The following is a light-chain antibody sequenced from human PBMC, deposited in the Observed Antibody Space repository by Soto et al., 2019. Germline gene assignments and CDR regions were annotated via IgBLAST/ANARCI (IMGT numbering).Light chain of an antibody. CDR3: QHHYNWPIT. CDR2: GAS. CDR1: QSVSSN. J-gene: IGKJ5*01. Sequence: VSTQAPATLSLYPGERATLSCRASQSVSSNLAWYQQKPGQAPRLLIYGASTRATGIPARFSGSGSGTEFTLTISSLQSEDFAVYYCQHHYNWPITFGQVRRLEV. V-gene: IGKV3-15*01.